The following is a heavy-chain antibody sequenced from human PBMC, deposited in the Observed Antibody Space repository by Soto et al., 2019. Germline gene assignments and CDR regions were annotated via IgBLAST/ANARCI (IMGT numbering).Heavy chain of an antibody. CDR2: ISGSHGST. Sequence: EVQLLESGGGLVQPGGSLRLSCAASGFTFSNYAMNWVRQAPEKGLEWVSSISGSHGSTYYADSVNGRFTISRDNSKNMLYMQVNTRRVEYTAVYYCAKGSPGRGYDLDYWGQGPLVTVSS. V-gene: IGHV3-23*01. D-gene: IGHD5-12*01. CDR3: AKGSPGRGYDLDY. CDR1: GFTFSNYA. J-gene: IGHJ4*02.